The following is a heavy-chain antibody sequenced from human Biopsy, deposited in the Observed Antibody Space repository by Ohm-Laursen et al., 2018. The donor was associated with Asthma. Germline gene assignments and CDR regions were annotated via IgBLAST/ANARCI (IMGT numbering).Heavy chain of an antibody. V-gene: IGHV3-23*01. Sequence: SLRLSCAASGFTFSSYAMSWVRQAQGKGLEWVSAISGSGGSTYYADSVKGRFTISRDNSKNTLYLQMNSLRAEDTAVYYCAKGYYYDSSGFDSWGQGTLVPFSS. CDR1: GFTFSSYA. D-gene: IGHD3-22*01. CDR2: ISGSGGST. J-gene: IGHJ4*02. CDR3: AKGYYYDSSGFDS.